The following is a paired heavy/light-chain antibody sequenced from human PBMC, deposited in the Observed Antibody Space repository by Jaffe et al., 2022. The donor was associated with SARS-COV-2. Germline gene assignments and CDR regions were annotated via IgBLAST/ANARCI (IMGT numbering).Light chain of an antibody. CDR3: QQFLTYSRT. CDR2: KAS. J-gene: IGKJ1*01. CDR1: QSIGHW. V-gene: IGKV1-5*03. Sequence: DILMTQSPSTLSASVGDRVTITCRASQSIGHWLAWYQQKPGKAPKLLIYKASDLQSGVPSRFSGGGSGTEFTLTISSLQPDDFATYYCQQFLTYSRTFGQGTRVEVK.
Heavy chain of an antibody. CDR3: ARGVDYDSSNYPGGANYFDS. D-gene: IGHD3-22*01. J-gene: IGHJ4*02. CDR1: GLSFRNSW. Sequence: EVQLVESGGGLVQPGGSLRLSCAASGLSFRNSWMSWVRQAPGKGPEWVANIKQDGSETYYVDSVDGRFTISRDNAENSLYLQMNSLRAEDTAMYYCARGVDYDSSNYPGGANYFDSWGQGTLVIVSS. CDR2: IKQDGSET. V-gene: IGHV3-7*03.